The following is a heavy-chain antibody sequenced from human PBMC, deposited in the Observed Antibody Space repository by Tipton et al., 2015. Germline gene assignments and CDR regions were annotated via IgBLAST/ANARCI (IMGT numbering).Heavy chain of an antibody. V-gene: IGHV4-61*01. CDR3: ARAVAGTFDY. CDR1: GGSVSISSYY. J-gene: IGHJ4*02. Sequence: TLSLTCTVSGGSVSISSYYWSWIRQPPGKGLEWIGYIYYSENTNYNPSLKSRVTMSLDTSKNQFSLKMTSVTAADTAVYYCARAVAGTFDYWGQGTLVTVSS. D-gene: IGHD6-19*01. CDR2: IYYSENT.